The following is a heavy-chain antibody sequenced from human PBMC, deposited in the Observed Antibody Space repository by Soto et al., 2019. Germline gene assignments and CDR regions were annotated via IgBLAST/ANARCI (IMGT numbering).Heavy chain of an antibody. D-gene: IGHD1-1*01. CDR3: GWGATKTLRDWFAP. Sequence: ASETLSLTCAVSGGSLSNYYWRWILQPPGKGLQWIGEIYHSGGTNYNPSLKSRVTISVDTPKNQFSLKLSSVTAADTAVYYCGWGATKTLRDWFAPWAQGISVTVSS. CDR2: IYHSGGT. J-gene: IGHJ5*02. CDR1: GGSLSNYY. V-gene: IGHV4-34*01.